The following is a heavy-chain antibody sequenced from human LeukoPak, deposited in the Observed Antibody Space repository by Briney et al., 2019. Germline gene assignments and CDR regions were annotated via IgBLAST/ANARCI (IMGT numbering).Heavy chain of an antibody. CDR1: GFSFTNGW. Sequence: GGSLRLTCGASGFSFTNGWMTWVRQAPGKGLEGVGRIKSKSDGWTPDYAAPVRGRFTISRDDSRNMLYLQMNSLNTEDTAVYYCAVDNDLVTGSYRGAFDVWGQGTKVTVSS. V-gene: IGHV3-15*01. J-gene: IGHJ3*01. D-gene: IGHD3-9*01. CDR3: AVDNDLVTGSYRGAFDV. CDR2: IKSKSDGWTP.